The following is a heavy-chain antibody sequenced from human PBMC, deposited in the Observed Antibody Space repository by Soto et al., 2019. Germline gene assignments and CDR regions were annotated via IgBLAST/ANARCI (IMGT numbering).Heavy chain of an antibody. J-gene: IGHJ6*02. Sequence: GASVKVSCKASGYTFTSYYMNWVRQAPGQGLEWMGRIIPKLGNANYAQKFQGRVTITRDTSASTAYMELSSLRSEDTAVYYCASSYSNYALIDYYYYGMDVWGQGTTVTVSS. V-gene: IGHV1-46*01. D-gene: IGHD4-4*01. CDR2: IIPKLGNA. CDR1: GYTFTSYY. CDR3: ASSYSNYALIDYYYYGMDV.